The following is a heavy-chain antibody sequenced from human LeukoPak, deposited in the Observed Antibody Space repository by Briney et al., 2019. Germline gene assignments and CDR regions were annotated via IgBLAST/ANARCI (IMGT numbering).Heavy chain of an antibody. Sequence: ASVKVSCKASGYTFTSYDINWVRQATGQGLEWMGWMNPNSGNTGYAQKFQGRVTMTRNTSISTAYMELSSLRSEDTAVYYCARGYCSSTRCYNDFDYWGQGTLVTVSS. CDR3: ARGYCSSTRCYNDFDY. D-gene: IGHD2-2*02. CDR1: GYTFTSYD. V-gene: IGHV1-8*01. J-gene: IGHJ4*02. CDR2: MNPNSGNT.